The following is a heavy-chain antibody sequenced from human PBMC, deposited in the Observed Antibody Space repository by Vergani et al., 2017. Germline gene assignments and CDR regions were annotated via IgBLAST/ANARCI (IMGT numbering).Heavy chain of an antibody. J-gene: IGHJ5*02. CDR2: IDWDDDK. D-gene: IGHD3-22*01. Sequence: QVTLRESGPALVKPTQPLTLTCTFSGFSLSTSGMCVSWIRQPPGKALEWLALIDWDDDKYYSTSLKTRLTISKDTSKNQVVLTMTNMDPVDTATYYCARTADYYDSSSWGFDPWGQGTLVTVSS. CDR1: GFSLSTSGMC. CDR3: ARTADYYDSSSWGFDP. V-gene: IGHV2-70*01.